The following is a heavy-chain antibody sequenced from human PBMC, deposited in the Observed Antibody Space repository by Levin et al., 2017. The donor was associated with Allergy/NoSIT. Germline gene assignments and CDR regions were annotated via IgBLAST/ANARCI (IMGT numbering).Heavy chain of an antibody. D-gene: IGHD4-11*01. CDR1: GGSISSSY. CDR2: IYYSGST. V-gene: IGHV4-59*01. Sequence: GSLRLSCSVSGGSISSSYWSWIRQPPGKGLEWIGYIYYSGSTNYNPSLKSRVTISVDTSKTQFSLKLSSVTAADTAVYYCARDRSTVTTRGVFYYGMDVWGPGTTVTVSS. J-gene: IGHJ6*02. CDR3: ARDRSTVTTRGVFYYGMDV.